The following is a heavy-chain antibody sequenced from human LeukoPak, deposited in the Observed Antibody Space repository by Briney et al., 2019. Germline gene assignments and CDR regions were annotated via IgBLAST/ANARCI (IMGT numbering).Heavy chain of an antibody. CDR3: ARGEDSPFDY. D-gene: IGHD3-22*01. CDR2: INWNGGST. V-gene: IGHV3-20*04. CDR1: GFTFDDYG. J-gene: IGHJ4*02. Sequence: GGSLRLSCAASGFTFDDYGMSWVRQAPGKGLEWVSGINWNGGSTGYADSVKGRFTISRDDAKNPLYLQMNSLRAEDTALYYCARGEDSPFDYWGQGTLVTVSS.